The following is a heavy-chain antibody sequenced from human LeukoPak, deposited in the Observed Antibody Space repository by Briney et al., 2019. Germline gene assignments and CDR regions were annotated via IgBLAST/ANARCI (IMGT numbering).Heavy chain of an antibody. CDR3: ARDMLDYYGSGKYY. CDR2: ISSSSSTI. D-gene: IGHD3-10*01. CDR1: GFTFSSYW. Sequence: QPGGSLRLSCAASGFTFSSYWMSWVRQAPGKGLEWVSYISSSSSTIYYADSVKGRFTISRDNAKNSLYLQMNSLRAEDTAVYYCARDMLDYYGSGKYYWGQGTLVTVSS. J-gene: IGHJ4*02. V-gene: IGHV3-48*01.